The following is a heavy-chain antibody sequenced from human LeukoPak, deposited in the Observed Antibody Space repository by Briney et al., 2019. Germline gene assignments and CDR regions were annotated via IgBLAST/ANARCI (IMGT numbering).Heavy chain of an antibody. CDR2: INHSGST. Sequence: SETLSLTCAVYGGSFSGYYWSWIRQPPGKGLEWIGEINHSGSTNYNPSLKSRVTILVDTSKNQFSLNLSSATAADTAVYYCARRRVFDYWGQGTLVTVSS. CDR1: GGSFSGYY. J-gene: IGHJ4*02. CDR3: ARRRVFDY. V-gene: IGHV4-34*01. D-gene: IGHD3-10*01.